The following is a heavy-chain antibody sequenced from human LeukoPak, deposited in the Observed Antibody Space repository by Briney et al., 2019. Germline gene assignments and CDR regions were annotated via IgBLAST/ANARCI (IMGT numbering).Heavy chain of an antibody. CDR2: INSDGSSR. CDR1: GFSFSSYW. Sequence: GGSLRLSCEASGFSFSSYWMHWVRQAPGKGLVWVSRINSDGSSRNYADFVEGRFTISRDNAKNTLFLQIDSLRVEDTAVYYCTRLKRSAPNWFDFWGQGTLVTVSS. CDR3: TRLKRSAPNWFDF. V-gene: IGHV3-74*01. J-gene: IGHJ5*01.